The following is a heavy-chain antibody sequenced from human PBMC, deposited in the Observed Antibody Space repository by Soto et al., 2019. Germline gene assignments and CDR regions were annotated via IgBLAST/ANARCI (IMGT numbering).Heavy chain of an antibody. J-gene: IGHJ6*02. V-gene: IGHV4-4*02. CDR2: IYHSGST. CDR1: GGSISSSNW. Sequence: PSETLSLTCAVSGGSISSSNWWSWVRQPPGKGLEWIGEIYHSGSTNYNPSLKSRVTISVDKSKNQFSLKLSSVTAADTAVYYCARDIGIAARKGYYGMDVWGQGTTVTVSS. D-gene: IGHD6-6*01. CDR3: ARDIGIAARKGYYGMDV.